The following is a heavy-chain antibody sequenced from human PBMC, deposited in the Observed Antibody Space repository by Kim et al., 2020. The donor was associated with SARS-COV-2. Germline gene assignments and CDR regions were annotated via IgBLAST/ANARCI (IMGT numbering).Heavy chain of an antibody. J-gene: IGHJ6*02. D-gene: IGHD2-2*01. V-gene: IGHV3-15*01. CDR1: GFTFSNAW. Sequence: GGSLRLSCAASGFTFSNAWMSWVRQAPGKGLEWVGRIKSKTDGGTTDYAAPVKGRFTISREDSKNTLYLQMNSLKTEDTAVYYCTTDSGRHSPRWYQLLTTGYYYYYGMDVWGQGTTVTVSS. CDR3: TTDSGRHSPRWYQLLTTGYYYYYGMDV. CDR2: IKSKTDGGTT.